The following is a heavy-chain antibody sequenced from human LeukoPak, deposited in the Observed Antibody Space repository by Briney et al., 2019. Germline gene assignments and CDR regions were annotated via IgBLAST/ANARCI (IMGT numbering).Heavy chain of an antibody. CDR1: GFTFSSDA. J-gene: IGHJ6*03. D-gene: IGHD3-9*01. CDR2: ISGSGGST. V-gene: IGHV3-23*01. CDR3: AKDGGEYYDILTGYYPRLYYMDV. Sequence: GGSLRLSCAASGFTFSSDAMSWVRQAPGKGLEWVSAISGSGGSTYYADSVKGRFTISRDNSKNTLYLQMNSLRAEDTAVYYCAKDGGEYYDILTGYYPRLYYMDVWGKGTTVTISS.